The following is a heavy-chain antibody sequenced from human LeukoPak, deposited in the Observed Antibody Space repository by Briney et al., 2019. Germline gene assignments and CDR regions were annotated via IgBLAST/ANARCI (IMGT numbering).Heavy chain of an antibody. Sequence: KPSETLSLTCTVSGGSISSSSYYWGWIRQPPGEGVEWIGSIYYSGSTYYNPSLKSRVTTSVDTSKNQFSLQLSSVTAAATDVYYCARNSSSGGGYFDYWGQGTLVTVSS. CDR3: ARNSSSGGGYFDY. CDR1: GGSISSSSYY. J-gene: IGHJ4*02. D-gene: IGHD6-6*01. CDR2: IYYSGST. V-gene: IGHV4-39*01.